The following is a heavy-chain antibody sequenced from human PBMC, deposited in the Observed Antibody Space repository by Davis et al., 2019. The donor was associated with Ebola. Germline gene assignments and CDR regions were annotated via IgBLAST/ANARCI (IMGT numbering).Heavy chain of an antibody. Sequence: GGSLRLSCAASGFTFSSYGMNWVRQAPGKGLEWVANINQDGGEKQYVDSVKGRFTISRDNAKNSLSLQMSSLRADDTAMYYCARDLVYGGNAFFDYWGQGTPVRVSS. CDR3: ARDLVYGGNAFFDY. V-gene: IGHV3-7*03. D-gene: IGHD4-23*01. CDR2: INQDGGEK. J-gene: IGHJ4*02. CDR1: GFTFSSYG.